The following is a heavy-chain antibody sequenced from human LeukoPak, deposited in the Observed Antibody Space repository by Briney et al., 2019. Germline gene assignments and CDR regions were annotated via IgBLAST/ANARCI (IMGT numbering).Heavy chain of an antibody. Sequence: GASVKVFCKVSGYTLTELSMHWVRQAPGKGLEWMGGFDPEDGETIYAQKFQGRVTMTEDASTDTAYMELSSLRSEDTAVYYCATVGGYSSSSGDYWGQGTLVTVSS. V-gene: IGHV1-24*01. D-gene: IGHD6-6*01. CDR3: ATVGGYSSSSGDY. CDR1: GYTLTELS. CDR2: FDPEDGET. J-gene: IGHJ4*02.